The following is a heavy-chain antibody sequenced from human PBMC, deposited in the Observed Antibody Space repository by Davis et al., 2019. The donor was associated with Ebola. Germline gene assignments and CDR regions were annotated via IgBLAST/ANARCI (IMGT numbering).Heavy chain of an antibody. D-gene: IGHD4-11*01. CDR3: ARGTNDYNPGGYFDS. V-gene: IGHV5-51*01. J-gene: IGHJ4*02. Sequence: GGSLRLSCKASGYSFTTYWIVWVRQMPGKGLECMGIIFPGDSDTRYSPSFQGQVTISADKSISTAYLQWSSLKASDTAIYYCARGTNDYNPGGYFDSWGQGTLVTVSS. CDR1: GYSFTTYW. CDR2: IFPGDSDT.